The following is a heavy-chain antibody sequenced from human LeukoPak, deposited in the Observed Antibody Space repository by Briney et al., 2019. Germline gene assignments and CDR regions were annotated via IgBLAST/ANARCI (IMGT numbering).Heavy chain of an antibody. J-gene: IGHJ4*02. CDR3: ARAGISYFHGGFDY. V-gene: IGHV4-31*01. D-gene: IGHD3-16*01. CDR1: GGSISSGGYY. CDR2: IYYSGST. Sequence: SETLSLTCTVSGGSISSGGYYWSWIRQHPGKGLEWIGYIYYSGSTYYNPSLKSQVTISVDTSKNQFSLKLSSVTAADTAVYYCARAGISYFHGGFDYWGQGTLVTVSS.